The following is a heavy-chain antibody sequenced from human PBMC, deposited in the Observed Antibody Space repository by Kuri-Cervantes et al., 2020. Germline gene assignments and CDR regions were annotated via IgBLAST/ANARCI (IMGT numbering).Heavy chain of an antibody. CDR1: RTSVSSGFHH. D-gene: IGHD3-3*01. CDR2: IYPGQNN. V-gene: IGHV4-61*01. J-gene: IGHJ5*02. CDR3: ARYHPEWLLYNWFDP. Sequence: SETLSLTCTVSRTSVSSGFHHWSWIRQPPGKKLEWIGCIYPGQNNRYNPSLQSRVAISVDTSKNQFSLNLSSVTAADTAVYYCARYHPEWLLYNWFDPWGQGTLVTVSS.